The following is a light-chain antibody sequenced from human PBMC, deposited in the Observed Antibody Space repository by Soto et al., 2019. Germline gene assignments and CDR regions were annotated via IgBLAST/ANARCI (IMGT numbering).Light chain of an antibody. Sequence: MVLTQYQATLSLSPGERATLSCRASQSVSSYLAWYQQKPGQAPILLIYGASNRATGIPDRFSGSGSGTDFTLTISRLEPEDFAVYYCQQYGSSPWTFRQGT. J-gene: IGKJ1*01. V-gene: IGKV3-20*01. CDR1: QSVSSY. CDR2: GAS. CDR3: QQYGSSPWT.